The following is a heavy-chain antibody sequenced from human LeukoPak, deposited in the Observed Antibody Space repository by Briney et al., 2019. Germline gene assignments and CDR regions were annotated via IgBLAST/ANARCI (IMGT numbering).Heavy chain of an antibody. V-gene: IGHV3-66*04. CDR3: ARQRAFDI. Sequence: GGSLRLSCAASGLTVSNNYMSWVRQAPGKGLEWVSVIYSGGNTYYADSVKGRFTISRDNSENTLYLQMNSLRADDTAVYYCARQRAFDIWGQGTMVTVSS. CDR2: IYSGGNT. J-gene: IGHJ3*02. CDR1: GLTVSNNY.